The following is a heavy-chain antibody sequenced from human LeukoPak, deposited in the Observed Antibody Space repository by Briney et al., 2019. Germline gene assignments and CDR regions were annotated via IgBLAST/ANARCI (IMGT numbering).Heavy chain of an antibody. J-gene: IGHJ4*02. V-gene: IGHV4-59*01. Sequence: SETLSLTCTVSGGSISSYYWSWIRQSPGKGLECIGYIHYTGSTNYNPSLKSLVTISVETSKNQFSLKLKSVTAADTAVYYCARGRRGYELDYWGQGTLVTVSS. CDR2: IHYTGST. D-gene: IGHD3-10*01. CDR3: ARGRRGYELDY. CDR1: GGSISSYY.